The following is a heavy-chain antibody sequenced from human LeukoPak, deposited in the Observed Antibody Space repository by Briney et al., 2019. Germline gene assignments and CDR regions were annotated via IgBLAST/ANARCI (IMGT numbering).Heavy chain of an antibody. CDR3: ASLLGYCSSTSCFDAFDI. V-gene: IGHV4-38-2*01. CDR1: GYSISSGCY. J-gene: IGHJ3*02. Sequence: SETLSLTCAVSGYSISSGCYWGWIRQPPGKGLEWIGSIYHSGSTYYNPSLKSRVTISVDTSKNQFSLKLSSVTAADTAVYYCASLLGYCSSTSCFDAFDIWGQGTMVTVSS. CDR2: IYHSGST. D-gene: IGHD2-2*01.